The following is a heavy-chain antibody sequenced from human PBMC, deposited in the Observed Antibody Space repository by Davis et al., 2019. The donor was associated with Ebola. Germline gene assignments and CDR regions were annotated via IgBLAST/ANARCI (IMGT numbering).Heavy chain of an antibody. V-gene: IGHV5-51*01. CDR3: ARHREGYCSLSACAGSVYGTDV. CDR1: GYKFTNYW. J-gene: IGHJ6*04. Sequence: GGSLRLSCKTSGYKFTNYWIAWVRQKPGKGLEWMGVLYPADSDRRYSPSFQGQVTLSADKSTNTAYLQWNSLKASDTARYYCARHREGYCSLSACAGSVYGTDVWGEGTMVTVSS. D-gene: IGHD2-15*01. CDR2: LYPADSDR.